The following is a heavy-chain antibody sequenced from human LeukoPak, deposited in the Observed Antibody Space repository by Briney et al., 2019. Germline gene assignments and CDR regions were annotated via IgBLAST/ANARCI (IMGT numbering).Heavy chain of an antibody. Sequence: GGSLRLSCAASEFTFSSYSMNWVRQAPGKGLEWVSSISSSSSYIYYADSVKGRFTISRDNAKNSLYLQMNSLRAEDTAVYYCARAPNCDFWSGYYYYGMDVWGQGTTVTVSS. D-gene: IGHD3-3*01. CDR2: ISSSSSYI. CDR3: ARAPNCDFWSGYYYYGMDV. J-gene: IGHJ6*02. V-gene: IGHV3-21*01. CDR1: EFTFSSYS.